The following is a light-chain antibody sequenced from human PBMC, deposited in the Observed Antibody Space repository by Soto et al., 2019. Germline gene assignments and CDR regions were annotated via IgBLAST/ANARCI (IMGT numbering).Light chain of an antibody. J-gene: IGLJ2*01. CDR3: SSYTSSGTLV. CDR1: SSDVGGYNH. Sequence: QSALTQPASVSGSPGQSIAISCTGTSSDVGGYNHVSWYRQHPGKAPKLMIYDVTARPSGVSDRFSASKSGNTASLTISGLQAEDEADYYCSSYTSSGTLVFGGGTKLTVL. V-gene: IGLV2-14*03. CDR2: DVT.